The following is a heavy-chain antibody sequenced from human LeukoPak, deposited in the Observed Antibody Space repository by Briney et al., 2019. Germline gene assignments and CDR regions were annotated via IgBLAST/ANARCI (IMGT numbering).Heavy chain of an antibody. V-gene: IGHV3-33*01. Sequence: GGSERLFCAVSGFTFNRYGMHWVRQAPGKGLEWVALIWYDGCHKAYVDSVKGRFTVSRDNSKNTLDLQMNSLRAEDTAVYYCARGSLVGRGDEFDYWGEGTGDPLSS. D-gene: IGHD2-21*01. J-gene: IGHJ4*02. CDR3: ARGSLVGRGDEFDY. CDR2: IWYDGCHK. CDR1: GFTFNRYG.